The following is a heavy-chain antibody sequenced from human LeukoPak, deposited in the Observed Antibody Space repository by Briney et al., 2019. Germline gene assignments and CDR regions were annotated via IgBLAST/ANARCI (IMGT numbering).Heavy chain of an antibody. D-gene: IGHD6-19*01. J-gene: IGHJ4*02. CDR1: GYSFTSYS. CDR2: ISYDGSNK. V-gene: IGHV3-30*18. Sequence: GESLKISCKASGYSFTSYSIGWVRQMPGKGLEWVAVISYDGSNKYYADSVKGRFTISRDNSKNTLYLQMNSLRAEDTAVYYCAKTRYSSGWFFDYWGQGTLVTVSS. CDR3: AKTRYSSGWFFDY.